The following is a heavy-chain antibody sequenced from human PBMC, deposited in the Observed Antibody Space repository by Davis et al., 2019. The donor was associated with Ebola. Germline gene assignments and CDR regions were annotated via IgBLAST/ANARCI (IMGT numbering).Heavy chain of an antibody. D-gene: IGHD3-10*01. V-gene: IGHV4-4*02. Sequence: MPSQTLSPTCALSGGSISSSNWWRWVRQPPGKRPGWLGKIYHSGSTNYNPSLNSRVTISVDTSKNQFSLKLSSVTAADTAVYYCARRGRARGMDVWGQGTTVTVSS. CDR2: IYHSGST. CDR1: GGSISSSNW. J-gene: IGHJ6*02. CDR3: ARRGRARGMDV.